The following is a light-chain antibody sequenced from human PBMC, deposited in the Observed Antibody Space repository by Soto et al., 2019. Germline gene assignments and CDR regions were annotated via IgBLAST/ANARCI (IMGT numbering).Light chain of an antibody. V-gene: IGKV3-15*01. CDR2: GAT. Sequence: GMTLSPASVSVSAGERASLSCSASQSVSILLAWYQQQPGQAPRLLIHGATARATGTPARFSGSCSGTEFTLTSSSVQSEDAVVYCCQQYNNWPRTFGQGTKVDIK. J-gene: IGKJ1*01. CDR1: QSVSIL. CDR3: QQYNNWPRT.